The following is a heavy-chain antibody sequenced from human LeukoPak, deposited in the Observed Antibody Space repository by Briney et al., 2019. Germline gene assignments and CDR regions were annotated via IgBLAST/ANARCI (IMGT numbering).Heavy chain of an antibody. CDR2: IRYDGSNK. D-gene: IGHD4-17*01. V-gene: IGHV3-30*02. Sequence: AGSLRLSCAASGFTFSSYGMHWVRQAPGKGLKGVAFIRYDGSNKYYADSVKGRFTISRDNSKNTLYLQMNSLRAEDTALYYCARVGIYGDYGRYFDYWGQGTLVTVSS. J-gene: IGHJ4*02. CDR3: ARVGIYGDYGRYFDY. CDR1: GFTFSSYG.